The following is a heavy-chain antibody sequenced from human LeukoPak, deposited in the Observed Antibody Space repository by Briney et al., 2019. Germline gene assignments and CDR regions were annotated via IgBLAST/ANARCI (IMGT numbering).Heavy chain of an antibody. CDR2: INSNGGST. CDR1: GFTFSTYG. J-gene: IGHJ4*02. V-gene: IGHV3-64*01. Sequence: GGSLRLSCAASGFTFSTYGMHWVRQAPGKRLEYVSAINSNGGSTYYANSVKGRFTISRDNSKNTLYLHMGSLRAEDMAVYYCAGEVDGSGTFDYWGQGALVTVSS. CDR3: AGEVDGSGTFDY. D-gene: IGHD3-10*01.